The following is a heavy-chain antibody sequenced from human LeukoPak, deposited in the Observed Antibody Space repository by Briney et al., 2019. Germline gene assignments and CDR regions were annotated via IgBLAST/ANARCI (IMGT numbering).Heavy chain of an antibody. Sequence: SETLSLTCTVSGGSISSYYWSWIRQPPGKGLEWIGYIYYSGSTNYNPSLKSRVTISVDTSKNQFSLKLSSVTAADTAVYYCARHRRSGGSCYSEYFDYWGQGTLVTVSS. V-gene: IGHV4-59*08. D-gene: IGHD2-15*01. CDR3: ARHRRSGGSCYSEYFDY. CDR1: GGSISSYY. CDR2: IYYSGST. J-gene: IGHJ4*02.